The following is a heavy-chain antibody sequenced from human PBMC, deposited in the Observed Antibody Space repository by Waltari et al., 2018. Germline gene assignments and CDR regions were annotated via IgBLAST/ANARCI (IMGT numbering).Heavy chain of an antibody. V-gene: IGHV4-38-2*02. CDR3: ARVWVVGATTGYFDY. D-gene: IGHD1-26*01. Sequence: QVQLQESGPGLVKPSETLSLTCTVSGYSISSGYYWGWIRQPPGKGLEWIGSIYHRGSTYYNPSLKSRVTISVDTSKNQFSLKLSSVTAADTAVYYCARVWVVGATTGYFDYWGQGTLVTVSS. CDR2: IYHRGST. J-gene: IGHJ4*02. CDR1: GYSISSGYY.